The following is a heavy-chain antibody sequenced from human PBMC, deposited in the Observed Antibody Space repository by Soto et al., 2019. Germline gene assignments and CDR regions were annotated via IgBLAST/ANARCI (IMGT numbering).Heavy chain of an antibody. CDR3: ARLEGLATISYYFDF. V-gene: IGHV4-39*01. J-gene: IGHJ4*02. CDR1: GDSVNSDKYY. CDR2: IYYRGNT. Sequence: SETLSLTCSVSGDSVNSDKYYWGWIRQPPGKGLEWIGSIYYRGNTYYNPSLQTRVTISLDKSKSQFSLKLTSVTAADSAVYFCARLEGLATISYYFDFWGQGALVTVSS. D-gene: IGHD3-9*01.